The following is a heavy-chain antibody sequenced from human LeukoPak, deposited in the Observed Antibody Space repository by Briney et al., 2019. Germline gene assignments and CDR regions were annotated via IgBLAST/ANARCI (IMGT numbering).Heavy chain of an antibody. CDR3: ARDRSGSYPETYGMDV. D-gene: IGHD1-26*01. J-gene: IGHJ6*02. V-gene: IGHV3-21*01. CDR2: ISSSSSYM. Sequence: GGSLRLSCVASGFTFSSYSMNWVRQAPGKGLEWVSCISSSSSYMFYADSMKGRFTISRDNAKNSLYLQINSLRAEDTAVYYYARDRSGSYPETYGMDVWGQGTTVTVSS. CDR1: GFTFSSYS.